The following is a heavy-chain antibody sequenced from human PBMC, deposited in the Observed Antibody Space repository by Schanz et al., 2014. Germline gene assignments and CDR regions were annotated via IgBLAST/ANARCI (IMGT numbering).Heavy chain of an antibody. D-gene: IGHD2-2*01. CDR1: GFGFDDYA. CDR3: ASSRTRYCSSTSCVPGAFDF. V-gene: IGHV3-23*04. CDR2: LSGSGAGT. J-gene: IGHJ3*01. Sequence: EVQLVESGGGLVRPGGSLRLSCAASGFGFDDYAMSWVRQAPGKGLEWVSTLSGSGAGTFYADSVKGRFTISRDNSENTLYLQMNSLRVDDTAVYYCASSRTRYCSSTSCVPGAFDFWGQGTLVTVSS.